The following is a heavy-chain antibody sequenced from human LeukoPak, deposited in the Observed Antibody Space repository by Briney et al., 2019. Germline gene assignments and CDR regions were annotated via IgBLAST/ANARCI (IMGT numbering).Heavy chain of an antibody. V-gene: IGHV4-34*01. CDR1: GGSFSGYY. J-gene: IGHJ5*02. D-gene: IGHD2-2*02. CDR2: INHSGST. CDR3: ARKKPYCSSTSCYNGLRWFDP. Sequence: SETLSLTCAVYGGSFSGYYWSWIRQPPGKGLEWIGEINHSGSTNYNPSLKSRVTISVDTSKNQFSLKLSSVTAADTAVYYFARKKPYCSSTSCYNGLRWFDPWGQGTLVTVSS.